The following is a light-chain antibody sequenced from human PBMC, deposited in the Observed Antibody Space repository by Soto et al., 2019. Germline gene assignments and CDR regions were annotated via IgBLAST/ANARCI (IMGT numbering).Light chain of an antibody. CDR1: QSISNY. Sequence: DIQMTQSPASLSASVGDRVTLSCRASQSISNYLAWYQQKPGKVPKLLIYTASTWQSGVPSRFSGSGSGTDFTLTISSLTPDDVATDCCQYNNILPGTFGPGTKVDIK. CDR3: QYNNILPGT. J-gene: IGKJ3*01. V-gene: IGKV1-27*01. CDR2: TAS.